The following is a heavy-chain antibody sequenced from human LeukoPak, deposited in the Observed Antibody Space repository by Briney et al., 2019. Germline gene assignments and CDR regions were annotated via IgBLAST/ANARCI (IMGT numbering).Heavy chain of an antibody. V-gene: IGHV4-59*08. CDR3: GRHSGNKWFDP. J-gene: IGHJ5*02. CDR2: IYYSGST. CDR1: GGSISSYY. D-gene: IGHD3-10*01. Sequence: SETLSLTCSVSGGSISSYYWSWIRQPPGKGLEWIGYIYYSGSTNYNPSLKSRVTISLDTSKNQFSLRLSSVTAADTAVYYCGRHSGNKWFDPWGQETLVTVSS.